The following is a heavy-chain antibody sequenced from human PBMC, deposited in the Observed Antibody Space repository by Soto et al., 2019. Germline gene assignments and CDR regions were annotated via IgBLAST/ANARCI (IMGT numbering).Heavy chain of an antibody. J-gene: IGHJ6*02. D-gene: IGHD1-26*01. Sequence: QVQLVQSGAEVKKSGASVKVSCKPSGYSFSDYFIQWVRQAPGQGLEWVAWINPKTAATNYAQKFQGRVSLTWDTTSTTAYMELTRLRPDDTAVYYCARIKWGMYYYNSMDVWGQGTTVIVSS. CDR3: ARIKWGMYYYNSMDV. V-gene: IGHV1-2*02. CDR2: INPKTAAT. CDR1: GYSFSDYF.